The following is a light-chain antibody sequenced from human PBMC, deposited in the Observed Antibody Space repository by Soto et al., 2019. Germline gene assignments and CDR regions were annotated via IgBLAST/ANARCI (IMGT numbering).Light chain of an antibody. CDR1: QSVSSSY. CDR2: DAS. CDR3: QQYGSSPNT. Sequence: EIVLTQSPGTLSLSPGERATLSCRASQSVSSSYLAWYQQKPGQAPRLLIYDASSRATGIPDRFSGSGSGTDFTITISRLEPEDFAVYYCQQYGSSPNTFGPGTKVDIK. V-gene: IGKV3-20*01. J-gene: IGKJ3*01.